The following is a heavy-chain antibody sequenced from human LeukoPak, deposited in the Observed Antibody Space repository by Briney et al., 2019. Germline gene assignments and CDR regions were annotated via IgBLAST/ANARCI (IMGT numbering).Heavy chain of an antibody. CDR1: GYIFPTYW. CDR2: IDPSDSYT. CDR3: ARSPRQVAERYFDY. Sequence: PGESLKISCTGSGYIFPTYWISWVRQIPGKGLEWMAKIDPSDSYTNYSPSFQGHVTFSTDKSITTPYLQWSSLQASDTAIYYCARSPRQVAERYFDYWGQGTLVTVSS. J-gene: IGHJ4*02. D-gene: IGHD2-15*01. V-gene: IGHV5-10-1*01.